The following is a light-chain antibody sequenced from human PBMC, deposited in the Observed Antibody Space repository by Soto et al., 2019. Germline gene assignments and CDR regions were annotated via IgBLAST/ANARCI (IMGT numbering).Light chain of an antibody. V-gene: IGKV3D-20*02. CDR3: QQRRSWPRA. Sequence: EIVLTQSPGTLSLSPGERATLSCRASQSVSSNYLAWYQQKPGQAPRLLIYGASSRATGIPDRFSGSGSGTDFTLTISSLEPEDFAVYYCQQRRSWPRAFGQGTKV. CDR1: QSVSSNY. CDR2: GAS. J-gene: IGKJ1*01.